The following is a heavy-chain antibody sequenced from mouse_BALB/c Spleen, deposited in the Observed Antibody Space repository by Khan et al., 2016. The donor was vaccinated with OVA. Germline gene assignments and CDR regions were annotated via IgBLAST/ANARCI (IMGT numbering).Heavy chain of an antibody. J-gene: IGHJ2*01. CDR1: GYSITSGYA. CDR2: ISYSGVT. V-gene: IGHV3-2*02. Sequence: EVQLQESGPGLVKPSQSLSLTCTVTGYSITSGYAWNWIRQFPGNKLEWTGYISYSGVTSYTPSLKSRISITRDTSKNQFFLQLTSVTTEDTATYYCARGNYSGYYFDYWGQGTTLTVSS. CDR3: ARGNYSGYYFDY. D-gene: IGHD1-1*01.